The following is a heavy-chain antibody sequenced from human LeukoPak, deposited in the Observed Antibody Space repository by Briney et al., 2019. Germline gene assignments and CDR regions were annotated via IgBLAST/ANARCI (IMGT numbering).Heavy chain of an antibody. J-gene: IGHJ4*02. Sequence: SETLSLTRAVNGGSFSGYYWTWIRQSPGKGLEWIGEIIHSGRANYSPSLKSRLTLSVDPSMNHFSLRLNSVTAADTAVYYCARGTVLTGYASFDYWGQGALVTVSS. CDR3: ARGTVLTGYASFDY. V-gene: IGHV4-34*01. D-gene: IGHD3-16*01. CDR1: GGSFSGYY. CDR2: IIHSGRA.